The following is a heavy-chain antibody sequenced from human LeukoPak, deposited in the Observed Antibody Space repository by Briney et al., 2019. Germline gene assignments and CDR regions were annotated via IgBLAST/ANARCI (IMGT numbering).Heavy chain of an antibody. D-gene: IGHD4-17*01. J-gene: IGHJ3*02. Sequence: PGGSLRLSCAASGFTFSSYSMNWVRQAPGKGLEWVSSISSSSSYIYYADSVKGRFTISRDNAKNSLYLQMNSLRAEDTAVYYCARDLRTTVNTRGNAFDIWRQGTMVTVSS. CDR3: ARDLRTTVNTRGNAFDI. V-gene: IGHV3-21*01. CDR2: ISSSSSYI. CDR1: GFTFSSYS.